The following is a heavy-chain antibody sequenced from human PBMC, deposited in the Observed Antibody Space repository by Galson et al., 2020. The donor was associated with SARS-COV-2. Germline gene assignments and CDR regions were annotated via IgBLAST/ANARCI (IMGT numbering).Heavy chain of an antibody. D-gene: IGHD1-1*01. V-gene: IGHV4-30-2*01. Sequence: ETSETLSLTCTVSGVSIISGRYSWSWVRQPPGKGLEWIGFVSHDGATNHNLSLKGRVNISVDTSKNQFSLNLSSLTATDTAVYYCVRSSRDNCVAYFDPWGHGALVTVSS. CDR3: VRSSRDNCVAYFDP. CDR2: VSHDGAT. J-gene: IGHJ5*02. CDR1: GVSIISGRYS.